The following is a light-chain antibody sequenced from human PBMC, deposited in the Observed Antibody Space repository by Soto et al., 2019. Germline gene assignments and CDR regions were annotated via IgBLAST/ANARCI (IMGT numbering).Light chain of an antibody. CDR2: GAS. Sequence: EIVLTQSPGTLSLSPGERATLSYRASQSVSSTYLAWYQQKPGQAPRLLIYGASTRATGIPDRISGSGSGTDFTLTISRLEPEDSAVYYCQQSATSAFSFGPGTKLDIK. J-gene: IGKJ3*01. V-gene: IGKV3-20*01. CDR3: QQSATSAFS. CDR1: QSVSSTY.